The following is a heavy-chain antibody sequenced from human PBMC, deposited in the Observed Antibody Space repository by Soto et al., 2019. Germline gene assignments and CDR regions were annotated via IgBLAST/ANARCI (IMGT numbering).Heavy chain of an antibody. CDR1: GFTFSNYG. J-gene: IGHJ1*01. D-gene: IGHD4-17*01. V-gene: IGHV3-30-3*01. CDR2: ISYDGSSK. CDR3: ARGGYGDSHAEYFQH. Sequence: QVQLVESGGGVVQPGRSLRLSCAASGFTFSNYGMHWVRQAPGKGLEWGALISYDGSSKDYADSVKGRFTISRDNSKRTLYLQMSSLRVEDTAVYYCARGGYGDSHAEYFQHWGQGTLVTVSS.